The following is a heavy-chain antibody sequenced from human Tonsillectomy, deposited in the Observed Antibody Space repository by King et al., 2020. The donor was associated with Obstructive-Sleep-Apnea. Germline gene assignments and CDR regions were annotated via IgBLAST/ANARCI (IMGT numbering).Heavy chain of an antibody. D-gene: IGHD2-21*02. CDR3: AKDGEDYIVVVTAKPGQIDY. CDR2: ISYDGSNK. Sequence: VQLVESGGGVVQPGRSLRLSCAASGFTFSSYGMHWVRQAPGKGLEWVAVISYDGSNKYYADSVKGRFTISRDNCKNTLYLQMNSLRAEDTAVYYCAKDGEDYIVVVTAKPGQIDYWGQGTLVTVSS. V-gene: IGHV3-30*18. CDR1: GFTFSSYG. J-gene: IGHJ4*02.